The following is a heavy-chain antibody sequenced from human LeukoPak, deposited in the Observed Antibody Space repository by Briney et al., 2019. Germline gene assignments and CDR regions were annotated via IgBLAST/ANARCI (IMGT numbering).Heavy chain of an antibody. V-gene: IGHV3-21*01. J-gene: IGHJ4*02. CDR2: ISSSSEYI. CDR1: GFTFSTYS. Sequence: GGSLRLSCAASGFTFSTYSMNWVRQAPGKGLEWVSFISSSSEYIYYADSVKGRFIISRDNAKNSLYLQVNSLRAEDTAVYYCARGSRRGYCSGGSCSRPFDYWGQGTLVTVSS. CDR3: ARGSRRGYCSGGSCSRPFDY. D-gene: IGHD2-15*01.